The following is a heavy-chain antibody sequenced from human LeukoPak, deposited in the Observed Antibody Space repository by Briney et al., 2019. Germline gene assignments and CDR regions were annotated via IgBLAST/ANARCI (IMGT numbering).Heavy chain of an antibody. Sequence: SETLSLTCAVYGGSFSGYYWSWIRQPPGKGLEWIGEINHSGSTNYNPSLKSRVTISVDTSKNQFSLKLSSVTAAGTAVYYCARDGVVAAPYYYYYYMDVWGKGTTVTVSS. CDR3: ARDGVVAAPYYYYYYMDV. V-gene: IGHV4-34*01. CDR2: INHSGST. CDR1: GGSFSGYY. J-gene: IGHJ6*03. D-gene: IGHD2-15*01.